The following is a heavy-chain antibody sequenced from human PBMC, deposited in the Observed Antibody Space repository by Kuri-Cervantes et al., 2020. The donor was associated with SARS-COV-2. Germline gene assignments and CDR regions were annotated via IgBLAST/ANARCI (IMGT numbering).Heavy chain of an antibody. CDR2: IRYDGSNK. Sequence: GGSLRLSCAASGFTFSSYGMHWVRQAPGKGLEWVAFIRYDGSNKYYADSVKGRFTISRDNAKNSLYLQMNSLRAEDTALYYCARDVVVVPAAISYMDVWGKGTTVTVSS. J-gene: IGHJ6*03. CDR3: ARDVVVVPAAISYMDV. V-gene: IGHV3-30*02. CDR1: GFTFSSYG. D-gene: IGHD2-2*01.